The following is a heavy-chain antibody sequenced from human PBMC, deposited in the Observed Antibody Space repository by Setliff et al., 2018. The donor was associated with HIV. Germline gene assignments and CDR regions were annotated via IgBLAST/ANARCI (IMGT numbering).Heavy chain of an antibody. V-gene: IGHV1-69*05. D-gene: IGHD3-9*01. CDR3: AGSILTGYYTFGADY. CDR1: GGTFSSYA. J-gene: IGHJ4*02. Sequence: SVKVSCKASGGTFSSYAISWVRQAPGQGLEWMGGIIPISGTVNYAQKFWGRVTITTHESTSTAYMELSSLRSEDTAVYYCAGSILTGYYTFGADYWGQGTLVTVSS. CDR2: IIPISGTV.